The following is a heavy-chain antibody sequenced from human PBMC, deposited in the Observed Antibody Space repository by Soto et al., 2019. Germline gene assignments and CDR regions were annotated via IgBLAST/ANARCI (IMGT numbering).Heavy chain of an antibody. CDR2: ISTGGDYT. J-gene: IGHJ4*02. CDR1: GFTFSSYA. V-gene: IGHV3-23*01. Sequence: PGGSLRLSCAASGFTFSSYAMSWVRQGPGKGLEWVSGISTGGDYTFYADSVKGRSTTSRDNSKDTVDLQMNSLRVDDTALYYCVRSTGQWLRPGSDSWGQGILVTVSS. CDR3: VRSTGQWLRPGSDS. D-gene: IGHD5-12*01.